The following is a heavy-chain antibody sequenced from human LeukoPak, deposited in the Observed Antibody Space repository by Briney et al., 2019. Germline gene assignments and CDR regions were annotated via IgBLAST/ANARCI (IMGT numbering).Heavy chain of an antibody. CDR2: IIPILGIA. CDR1: GGTFSSYA. J-gene: IGHJ4*02. CDR3: ARDEDSSGYYYVY. Sequence: ASVKVSCKASGGTFSSYAISWVRQARGQGLEWMGRIIPILGIANYAQKFQGRVTITADKSTSTAYMELSSLRSEDTAVYYCARDEDSSGYYYVYWGQGTLVTVSS. V-gene: IGHV1-69*04. D-gene: IGHD3-22*01.